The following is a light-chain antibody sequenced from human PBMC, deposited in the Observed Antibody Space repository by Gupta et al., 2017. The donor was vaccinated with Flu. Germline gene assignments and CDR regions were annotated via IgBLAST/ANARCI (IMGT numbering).Light chain of an antibody. Sequence: EIVLTQSPGTLSFSPGERAALSCRASQSISSNYLAWYQQKPGQAPRLLIYGTSNTATGIPHRFSGSGSGTDFTLTISRLDPEDFAVFYCQQDGYQPYTFGQGTKMEIK. V-gene: IGKV3-20*01. CDR2: GTS. J-gene: IGKJ2*01. CDR3: QQDGYQPYT. CDR1: QSISSNY.